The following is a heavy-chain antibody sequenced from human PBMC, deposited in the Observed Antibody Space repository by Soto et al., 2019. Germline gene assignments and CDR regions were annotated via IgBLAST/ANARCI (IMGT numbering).Heavy chain of an antibody. CDR2: ISTSSSSI. Sequence: LSLSCAASGFGFSDYYMSWIRQAPGKGLGWISYISTSSSSIYYADAVKGRFTISRDNAKNSLYLQMNSLRAEDTAVDSRARDDFRSSYYRCCDYCGQGARVGASS. CDR1: GFGFSDYY. J-gene: IGHJ4*03. CDR3: ARDDFRSSYYRCCDY. V-gene: IGHV3-11*01. D-gene: IGHD3-3*01.